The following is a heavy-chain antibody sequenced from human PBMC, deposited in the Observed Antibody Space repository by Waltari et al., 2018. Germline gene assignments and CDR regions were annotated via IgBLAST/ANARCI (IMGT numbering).Heavy chain of an antibody. CDR3: AKGFAAWGN. CDR1: GFTFSSYA. D-gene: IGHD7-27*01. J-gene: IGHJ4*02. CDR2: IYSGGRP. Sequence: EVQLLESGGGLVQPGGSLRLSCAASGFTFSSYAMSWVRQAPGKGLEWVSVIYSGGRPYDADSGKGRFTISRDNSQNTLYLQMNSLRAEDTAVYYCAKGFAAWGNWGQGTLVTVSS. V-gene: IGHV3-23*03.